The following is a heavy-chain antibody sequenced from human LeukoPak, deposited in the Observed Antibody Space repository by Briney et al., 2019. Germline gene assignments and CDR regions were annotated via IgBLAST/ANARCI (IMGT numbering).Heavy chain of an antibody. V-gene: IGHV3-7*01. CDR2: IKKTGSET. CDR3: AREDGYCSGGNCYSYFDS. Sequence: GGSLRLSCAASGFTFSHFWMSWVRQAPGKGLEWVAYIKKTGSETYYVDSVKGRFTITRDNTRSSLFLQMYSLRVEDTAVYFCAREDGYCSGGNCYSYFDSWGQGTLVTVSS. D-gene: IGHD2-15*01. CDR1: GFTFSHFW. J-gene: IGHJ4*02.